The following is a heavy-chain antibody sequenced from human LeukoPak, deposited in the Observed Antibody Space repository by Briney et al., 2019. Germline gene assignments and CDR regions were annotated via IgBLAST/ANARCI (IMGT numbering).Heavy chain of an antibody. D-gene: IGHD6-13*01. J-gene: IGHJ4*02. CDR3: ARGGSSWAFDY. V-gene: IGHV4-4*07. CDR1: GGSISSYY. CDR2: IYSSGSP. Sequence: SETLSLTCTVSGGSISSYYRIWVRQPAGKGLEWIGRIYSSGSPNYSPSLKSRVSMSLDASKNQFSLKVNSVTAADTAVYYCARGGSSWAFDYWGQGTLVTVSS.